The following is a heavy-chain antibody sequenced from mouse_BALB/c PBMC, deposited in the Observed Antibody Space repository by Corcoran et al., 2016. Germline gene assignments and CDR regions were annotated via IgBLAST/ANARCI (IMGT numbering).Heavy chain of an antibody. CDR2: INTYTGEP. V-gene: IGHV9-1*02. CDR3: AREPYAMDY. Sequence: QIQLVQSGPELKKPGETVKISCKASGYTFTNYGMNWVKQAPGKGLKWMGWINTYTGEPTYADDFNGRFAFSLETSVNTAYLQINNLKNEDMATYFCAREPYAMDYWGQGTSVTVSS. J-gene: IGHJ4*01. CDR1: GYTFTNYG.